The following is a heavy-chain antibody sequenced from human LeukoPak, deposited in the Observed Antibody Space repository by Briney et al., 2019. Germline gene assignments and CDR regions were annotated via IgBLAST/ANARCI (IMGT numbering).Heavy chain of an antibody. D-gene: IGHD3-10*01. Sequence: GRSLRLSCAASGFTFDDYAMPWVRQAPGKGLEWVSGISWNSGSMGYADSVKGRFTISRDSAKNSLYLQMNSLGAEDTALYYCAKGGSYYVANFDYWGQGTLVTVSS. J-gene: IGHJ4*02. CDR1: GFTFDDYA. CDR2: ISWNSGSM. CDR3: AKGGSYYVANFDY. V-gene: IGHV3-9*01.